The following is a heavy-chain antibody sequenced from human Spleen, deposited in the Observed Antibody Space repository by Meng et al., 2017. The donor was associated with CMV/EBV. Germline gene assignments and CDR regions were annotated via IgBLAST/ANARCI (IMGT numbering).Heavy chain of an antibody. CDR2: IYPGDSDT. CDR3: ASKVSVDTAMVVDAFDI. CDR1: GYSFTSYW. J-gene: IGHJ3*02. D-gene: IGHD5-18*01. Sequence: KVSCKGSGYSFTSYWIGWVRQMPGQGLEWMGIIYPGDSDTRYSPSFQGQVTISADKSISTAYLQWSSLKASDTAMYYCASKVSVDTAMVVDAFDIWGQGTMVTVSS. V-gene: IGHV5-51*01.